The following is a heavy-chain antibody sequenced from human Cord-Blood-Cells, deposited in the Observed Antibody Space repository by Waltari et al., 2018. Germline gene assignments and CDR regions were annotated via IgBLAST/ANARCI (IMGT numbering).Heavy chain of an antibody. CDR3: TRDPLGELLRDFDY. J-gene: IGHJ4*02. V-gene: IGHV3-49*05. Sequence: EVQLVESGGGLVKPGRSLRLSCTASGFTFGDYAMSWFRQAPGKGLEWVGFIRSKAYGGTTEYAASVKGRFTISRDDSKSIAYLQMNSLKTEDTAVYYCTRDPLGELLRDFDYWGQGTLVTVSS. D-gene: IGHD3-10*01. CDR2: IRSKAYGGTT. CDR1: GFTFGDYA.